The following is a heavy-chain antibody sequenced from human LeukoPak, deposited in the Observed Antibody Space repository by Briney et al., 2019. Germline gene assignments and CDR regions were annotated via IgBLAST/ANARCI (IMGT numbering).Heavy chain of an antibody. CDR1: GGSISSYY. Sequence: SETLSLTCTVSGGSISSYYWSWIRQPPGKGLEWIGYIYYSGSTNYNPSLKSRVTISVDTSKNQFSLKPSSVTAADTAVYYCARESGYRYNWFDPWGQGTLVTVSS. CDR2: IYYSGST. V-gene: IGHV4-59*12. D-gene: IGHD3-3*01. CDR3: ARESGYRYNWFDP. J-gene: IGHJ5*02.